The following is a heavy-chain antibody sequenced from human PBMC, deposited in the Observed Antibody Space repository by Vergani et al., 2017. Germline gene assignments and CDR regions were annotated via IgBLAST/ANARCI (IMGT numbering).Heavy chain of an antibody. V-gene: IGHV4-59*01. Sequence: VRLQESGPGLVKPSETLSLPCSVSGGSMSGYYWSWIRQPPGKELEWIGYMYHSGSTNYNPSLETRVTISGDTSKNQFSLKLNSVTAADTAVYYCGRVADFYGLGSRLLDLWGQGILVTVSS. CDR3: GRVADFYGLGSRLLDL. D-gene: IGHD3-10*01. CDR1: GGSMSGYY. CDR2: MYHSGST. J-gene: IGHJ5*02.